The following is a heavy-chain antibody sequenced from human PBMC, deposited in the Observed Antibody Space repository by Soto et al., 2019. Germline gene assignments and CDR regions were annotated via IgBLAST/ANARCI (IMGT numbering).Heavy chain of an antibody. V-gene: IGHV3-13*01. D-gene: IGHD2-15*01. CDR2: IGTAGDT. Sequence: EVQLVESGGGLVQPGGSLRLSCAASGFTFSSYDMHWVRQATGKGLEWVSAIGTAGDTYYPGSVKGRFTISRENAKNSLYLQMNSLRAGDTAGYYCARVTLYCSGGSCYSLGYFDLWGRGTLVTVSS. J-gene: IGHJ2*01. CDR1: GFTFSSYD. CDR3: ARVTLYCSGGSCYSLGYFDL.